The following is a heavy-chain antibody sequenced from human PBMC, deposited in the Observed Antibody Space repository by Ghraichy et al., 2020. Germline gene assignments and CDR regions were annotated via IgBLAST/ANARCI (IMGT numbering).Heavy chain of an antibody. CDR1: GFSLTTSGVG. Sequence: SGPLVKPTQTLTLTCTFSGFSLTTSGVGVGWIRQPPGKALEWLTLIYWNDDKLYSPSLKSRLTVTKDTSKNQVVLTMTNMDPVDTATYYCAHMAAADYWGPGTLVTVSS. D-gene: IGHD6-13*01. CDR3: AHMAAADY. CDR2: IYWNDDK. J-gene: IGHJ4*02. V-gene: IGHV2-5*01.